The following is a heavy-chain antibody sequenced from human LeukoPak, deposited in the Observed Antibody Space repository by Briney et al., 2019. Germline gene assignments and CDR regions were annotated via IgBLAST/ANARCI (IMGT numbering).Heavy chain of an antibody. D-gene: IGHD6-19*01. CDR3: AKDRGSIAVAGIDY. V-gene: IGHV3-23*01. J-gene: IGHJ4*02. Sequence: GGSLRLSCAASGFTFSSYAMSWVRQAPGKGLEWVSAITGTVGSTYYADTVKGRFTISRDNSKNTLYLQVNSLRVEDTAVFYCAKDRGSIAVAGIDYWGQGTLVTISS. CDR2: ITGTVGST. CDR1: GFTFSSYA.